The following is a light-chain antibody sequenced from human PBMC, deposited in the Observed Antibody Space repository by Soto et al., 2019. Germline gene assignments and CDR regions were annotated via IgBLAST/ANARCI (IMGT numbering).Light chain of an antibody. J-gene: IGKJ5*01. CDR1: QGISNY. CDR2: AAS. Sequence: DIPMTQSPSSLSASVGDRVTITCRASQGISNYLAWYQQKPGKVPKLLIYAASTLQSGVPSRFSGSGSGTDFTLTISSLQPEDVATYYCQKYKSLGITFGQGTRLEIK. CDR3: QKYKSLGIT. V-gene: IGKV1-27*01.